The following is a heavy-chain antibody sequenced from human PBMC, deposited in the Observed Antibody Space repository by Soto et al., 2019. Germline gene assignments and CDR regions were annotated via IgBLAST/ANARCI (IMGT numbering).Heavy chain of an antibody. CDR3: AREKIDWNYFDF. Sequence: QVQLVESGGGLVKPGGSLRLSCAASGFTFSDYSMTWIRQAPGKGLEWISHISRSGSVIYYADSVKGRFTISRDNDRKVLYLHMNSLRAEDTGVYFCAREKIDWNYFDFWGQGDLVAVSS. CDR2: ISRSGSVI. J-gene: IGHJ4*02. D-gene: IGHD1-1*01. CDR1: GFTFSDYS. V-gene: IGHV3-11*01.